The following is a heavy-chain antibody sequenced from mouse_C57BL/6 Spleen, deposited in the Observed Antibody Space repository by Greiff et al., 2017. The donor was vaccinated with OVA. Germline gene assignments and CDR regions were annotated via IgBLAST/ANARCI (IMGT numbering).Heavy chain of an antibody. J-gene: IGHJ2*01. CDR3: ARRGLRRGFDY. CDR2: IDPSDSYT. D-gene: IGHD2-4*01. CDR1: GYTFTSYW. Sequence: QVQLKQPGAELVMPGASVKLSCKASGYTFTSYWMHWVKQRPGQGLVWIGEIDPSDSYTNYNPQFKGKSTLTLDKSSSTAYMQHSSLTSEDAAVYYCARRGLRRGFDYWGQGTTLTVSS. V-gene: IGHV1-69*01.